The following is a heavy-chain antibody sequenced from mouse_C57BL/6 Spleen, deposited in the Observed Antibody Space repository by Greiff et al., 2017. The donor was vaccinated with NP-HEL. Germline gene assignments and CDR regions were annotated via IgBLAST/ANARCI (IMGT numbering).Heavy chain of an antibody. CDR2: ISSGGSYT. CDR1: GFTFSSYG. J-gene: IGHJ3*01. Sequence: EVMLVESGGDLVKPGGSLKLSCAASGFTFSSYGMSWVRQTPDKRLEWVATISSGGSYTYYPDSVKGRFTISRDKAKNTLYLQMSSLKSEDTAMYYCARPGYYGSSDEFAYWGQGTLVTVSA. V-gene: IGHV5-6*02. D-gene: IGHD1-1*01. CDR3: ARPGYYGSSDEFAY.